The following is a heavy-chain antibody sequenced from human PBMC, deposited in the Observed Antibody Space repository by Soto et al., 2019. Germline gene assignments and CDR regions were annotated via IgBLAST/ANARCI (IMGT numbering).Heavy chain of an antibody. V-gene: IGHV3-30*18. CDR1: GFTFSSYG. CDR3: AKAVGTVVTPGYYYGMDV. D-gene: IGHD2-21*02. CDR2: ISYDGSNK. J-gene: IGHJ6*02. Sequence: HPGGSLRLSCAASGFTFSSYGMHWFRQAPGKGLEWVAVISYDGSNKYYADSVKGRFTISRDNSKNTLYLQMNSLRAEDTAVYYCAKAVGTVVTPGYYYGMDVWGQGTTVTVSS.